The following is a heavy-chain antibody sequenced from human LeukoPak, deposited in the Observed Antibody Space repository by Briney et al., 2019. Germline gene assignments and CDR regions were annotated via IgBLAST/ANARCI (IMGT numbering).Heavy chain of an antibody. CDR3: AKDQKLGGYNISWYHGTNDAFDI. CDR2: ISSSGGST. D-gene: IGHD6-13*01. Sequence: TGGSLRLSCAASGFTFSSYAMSWVRQAPGKGLEWVSAISSSGGSTYYADSVKGRFTISRDNSKNTLYLQMNSLRAEDTAVYYCAKDQKLGGYNISWYHGTNDAFDILGQGTMVTVSS. CDR1: GFTFSSYA. J-gene: IGHJ3*02. V-gene: IGHV3-23*01.